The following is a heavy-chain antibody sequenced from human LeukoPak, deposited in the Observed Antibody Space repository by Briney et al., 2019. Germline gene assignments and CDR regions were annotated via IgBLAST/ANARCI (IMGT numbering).Heavy chain of an antibody. CDR2: ISGSGGLT. CDR1: GFPFNSYV. Sequence: GGSLRLSCAASGFPFNSYVMTWVRQAPGKGLEWVSVISGSGGLTYHADSVKGRFTVSRDNSKNTLYLQMNRLRAEYTAVYSCAKGYYDYIWGSYRSDAFDIWGQGTMVTVSS. D-gene: IGHD3-16*02. J-gene: IGHJ3*02. CDR3: AKGYYDYIWGSYRSDAFDI. V-gene: IGHV3-23*01.